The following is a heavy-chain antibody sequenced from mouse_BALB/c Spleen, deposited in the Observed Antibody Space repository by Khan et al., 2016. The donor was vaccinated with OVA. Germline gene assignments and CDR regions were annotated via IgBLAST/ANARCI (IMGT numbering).Heavy chain of an antibody. Sequence: QIQLVQSGPELKKPGETVKISCKASGYTFTNYGMNWVKQAPGKGLKWMGWINTYTGEPTYGDDLKGRFAFSLDTSASTAYLQINNLKNEDTATYFCARVGNYWYFDVWGAGTTVTVSS. V-gene: IGHV9-3-1*01. CDR2: INTYTGEP. CDR3: ARVGNYWYFDV. CDR1: GYTFTNYG. D-gene: IGHD2-1*01. J-gene: IGHJ1*01.